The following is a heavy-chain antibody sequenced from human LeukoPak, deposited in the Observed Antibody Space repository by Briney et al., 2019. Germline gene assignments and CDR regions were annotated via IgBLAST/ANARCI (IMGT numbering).Heavy chain of an antibody. J-gene: IGHJ3*02. V-gene: IGHV1-3*01. CDR1: GYTFTSYA. Sequence: ASVKVSCKASGYTFTSYAMHWVRQAPGQRLEWMGWINAGNGNTKYSQKFQGRVTITRDTSASTAYMELSSLRSEDTAVYYCARDLSRLLWFGEPRDAFDIWGQGTMVTVSS. CDR2: INAGNGNT. D-gene: IGHD3-10*01. CDR3: ARDLSRLLWFGEPRDAFDI.